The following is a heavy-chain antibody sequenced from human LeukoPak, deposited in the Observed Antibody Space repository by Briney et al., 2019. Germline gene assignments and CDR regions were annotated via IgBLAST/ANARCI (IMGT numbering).Heavy chain of an antibody. CDR1: GVSISSYY. CDR2: IYYSGST. Sequence: PSETLSLTCTVSGVSISSYYWSWIRQPPGKGLEWIGYIYYSGSTNYNPSLKSRVTISVDTSKNQFSLKLSSVTAADTAVYYCAGTGEQWLVKGVDYWGQGTLVTVSS. V-gene: IGHV4-59*01. J-gene: IGHJ4*02. CDR3: AGTGEQWLVKGVDY. D-gene: IGHD6-19*01.